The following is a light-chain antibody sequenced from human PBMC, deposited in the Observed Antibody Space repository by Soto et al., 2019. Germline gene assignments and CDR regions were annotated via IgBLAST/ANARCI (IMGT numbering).Light chain of an antibody. Sequence: AIQMTQSPSSLSASVGDRVTITCRARQGIGDDLGCFQQKPGKAPKLLIHAASSLQTGVPSRFSGSGSGTDFTLTISSLQPEDFATYYCLQDYNYPWTFGQGTKVNIK. CDR2: AAS. CDR3: LQDYNYPWT. J-gene: IGKJ1*01. V-gene: IGKV1-6*01. CDR1: QGIGDD.